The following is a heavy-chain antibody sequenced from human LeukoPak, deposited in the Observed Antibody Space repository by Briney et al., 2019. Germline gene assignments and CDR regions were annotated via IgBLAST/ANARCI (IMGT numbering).Heavy chain of an antibody. J-gene: IGHJ3*02. V-gene: IGHV1-18*01. D-gene: IGHD2-2*01. CDR2: ISAYNGNT. CDR1: GGTFSSYA. Sequence: ASVKVSCKASGGTFSSYAISWVRQAPGQGLEWMGWISAYNGNTNYAQKLQGRVTMTTDTSTSTAYMELRSLRSDDTAVYYCARSTDIVVVPAATGGDAFDIWGQGTMVTVSS. CDR3: ARSTDIVVVPAATGGDAFDI.